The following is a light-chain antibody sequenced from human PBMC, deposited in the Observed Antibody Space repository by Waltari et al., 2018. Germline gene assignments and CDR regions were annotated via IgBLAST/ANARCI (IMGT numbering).Light chain of an antibody. CDR3: QERSSWPALT. Sequence: DIVLPQSPATLSLSPGERATLSCRATHGIGTSLAWDQQNPGQAPRLLIYDASYRATGYAAGFSGSGSGTDITLTISSLGPEDSSGYYCQERSSWPALTFGGGTKVESK. J-gene: IGKJ4*01. CDR1: HGIGTS. CDR2: DAS. V-gene: IGKV3-11*01.